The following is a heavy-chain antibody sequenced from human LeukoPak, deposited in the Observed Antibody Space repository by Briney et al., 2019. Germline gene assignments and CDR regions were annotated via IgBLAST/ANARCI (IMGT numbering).Heavy chain of an antibody. CDR2: ISSSGSTI. V-gene: IGHV3-11*01. CDR3: ARESRLVDAFDI. D-gene: IGHD6-6*01. CDR1: GFTFSDYC. Sequence: GGSLRLSCAASGFTFSDYCMSWIRQAPGKGLEWVSYISSSGSTIYYADSVKGRYTISRDNAKNSLYLQMNSLRAEDTAVYYCARESRLVDAFDIWGQGTMVTVSS. J-gene: IGHJ3*02.